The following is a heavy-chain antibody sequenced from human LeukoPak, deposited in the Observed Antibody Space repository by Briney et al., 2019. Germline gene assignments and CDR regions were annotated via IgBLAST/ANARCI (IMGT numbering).Heavy chain of an antibody. Sequence: PGGSLRLSCVASGFTFGSYAMSWVRQAPGQGLDWVSAISDSGGDTYSADSVKGRFIISRDNSKNTLNLQMNSLRAEDTAVYYCAKMGYDILTGSSPSFDIWGQGTMVTVSS. D-gene: IGHD3-9*01. CDR3: AKMGYDILTGSSPSFDI. CDR2: ISDSGGDT. CDR1: GFTFGSYA. V-gene: IGHV3-23*01. J-gene: IGHJ3*02.